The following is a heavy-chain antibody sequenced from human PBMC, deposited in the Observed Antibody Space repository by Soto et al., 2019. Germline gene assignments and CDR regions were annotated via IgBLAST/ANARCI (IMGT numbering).Heavy chain of an antibody. CDR1: GGTFLTYA. CDR2: IIPIFGSS. Sequence: QVQLVQSGAEVKKPGSSVKVSCKASGGTFLTYAINWVRQAPGQGLEWMGGIIPIFGSSNNAQKFQDRITITAGESTSTAYMELSSLTSEDTAVYYCAAGGVRRHSYGVDFWGPGTLVTVSP. J-gene: IGHJ4*02. CDR3: AAGGVRRHSYGVDF. D-gene: IGHD5-18*01. V-gene: IGHV1-69*01.